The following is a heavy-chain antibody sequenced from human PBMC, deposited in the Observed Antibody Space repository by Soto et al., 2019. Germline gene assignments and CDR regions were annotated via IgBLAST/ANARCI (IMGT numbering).Heavy chain of an antibody. CDR3: ERVRQLVGYFYYYMDV. V-gene: IGHV1-18*01. CDR1: GYTFTNYG. CDR2: ISAYNGDT. D-gene: IGHD6-6*01. J-gene: IGHJ6*03. Sequence: QVQLLQSGAEVKKPGASVKVSCKASGYTFTNYGITWVRQAPGQGLEWMGWISAYNGDTHYTQRLQGRVTMTTDTSTSTAYMELRGRRSDDTAVYYCERVRQLVGYFYYYMDVWGKGTTVTVSS.